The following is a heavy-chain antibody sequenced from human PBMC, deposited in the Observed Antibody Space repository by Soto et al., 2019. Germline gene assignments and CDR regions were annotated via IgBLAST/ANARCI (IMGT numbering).Heavy chain of an antibody. J-gene: IGHJ5*02. CDR2: ISSSSSDI. CDR3: AREILQIASCFDP. V-gene: IGHV3-21*01. CDR1: GFTFSSYS. Sequence: EVQLVESGGGLVKPGGSLRLSCAASGFTFSSYSMNWVRQAPGKGLEWVSSISSSSSDIYYADSVQGRFTISRDTSKNSLYLQMNSLRAEDTAVYYCAREILQIASCFDPWGQGTLVTVSS. D-gene: IGHD2-21*01.